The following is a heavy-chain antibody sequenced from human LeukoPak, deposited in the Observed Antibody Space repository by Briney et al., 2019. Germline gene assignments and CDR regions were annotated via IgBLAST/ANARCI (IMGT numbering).Heavy chain of an antibody. CDR1: GLTFSSYA. V-gene: IGHV3-23*01. CDR2: ISRSGGGT. Sequence: GGSLRLSCAASGLTFSSYAMSWVRQAPGKGLEWVTGISRSGGGTYYADSVKGRFTISRDNSKNTLYLQMNSLSAEDTAVYYCARHTAAAGSWAASGEYFQHWGQGTLVTVSS. CDR3: ARHTAAAGSWAASGEYFQH. D-gene: IGHD6-13*01. J-gene: IGHJ1*01.